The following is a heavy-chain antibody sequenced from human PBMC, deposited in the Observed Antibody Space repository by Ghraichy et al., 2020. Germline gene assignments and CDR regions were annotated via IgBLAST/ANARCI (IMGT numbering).Heavy chain of an antibody. V-gene: IGHV3-23*01. D-gene: IGHD3-3*01. CDR2: ISGSGGST. CDR1: GFTFISYA. Sequence: GGSLRLSCAASGFTFISYAMSWVRQAPGKGLEWVSAISGSGGSTYYADSVKGRFTISRDNSKNTLYLQMNSLRAEDTAVYYCAKDITINRGIGTPIDYWGQGTLVTVSS. J-gene: IGHJ4*02. CDR3: AKDITINRGIGTPIDY.